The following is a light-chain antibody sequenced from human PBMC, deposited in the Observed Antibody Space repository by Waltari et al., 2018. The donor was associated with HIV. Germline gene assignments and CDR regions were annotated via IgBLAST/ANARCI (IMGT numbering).Light chain of an antibody. Sequence: DVQTTQTRSSLSASVGDRVTITCRSSQGISSYLNWYQQKPEKAPKLRIYAGSSLQSGVPSRFSGSGSGTDFTLTISSLQPEDFATYYCQQSYSTPPSTFGGGTKVEIK. J-gene: IGKJ4*01. CDR2: AGS. CDR3: QQSYSTPPST. CDR1: QGISSY. V-gene: IGKV1-39*01.